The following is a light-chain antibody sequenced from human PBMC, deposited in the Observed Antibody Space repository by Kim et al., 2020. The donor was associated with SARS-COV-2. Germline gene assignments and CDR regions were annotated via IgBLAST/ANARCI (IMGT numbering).Light chain of an antibody. CDR3: AAWDGSLGGRV. Sequence: GQRVTSSCSGSSSNTEIHRVYWDKQVPGMAPKRLIYENNQRPSGAPDRFAVSRSATSAALTSGGLRSEDEADYYCAAWDGSLGGRVFGGGTQLTVL. CDR1: SSNTEIHR. V-gene: IGLV1-47*01. J-gene: IGLJ3*02. CDR2: ENN.